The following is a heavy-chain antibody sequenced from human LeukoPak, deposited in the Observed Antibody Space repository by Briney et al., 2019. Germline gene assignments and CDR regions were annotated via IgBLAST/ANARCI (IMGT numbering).Heavy chain of an antibody. CDR3: ARDLGSGWYN. V-gene: IGHV4-39*07. D-gene: IGHD6-13*01. CDR1: GGSISSSSYY. J-gene: IGHJ4*02. Sequence: SETLSLTCTVSGGSISSSSYYWGWIRQPPGKGLEWIGSIYYSGSTYYNPSLKSRVTISVDTSKNQFSLKLSSVTAANTAVYYCARDLGSGWYNWGQGTLVTVSS. CDR2: IYYSGST.